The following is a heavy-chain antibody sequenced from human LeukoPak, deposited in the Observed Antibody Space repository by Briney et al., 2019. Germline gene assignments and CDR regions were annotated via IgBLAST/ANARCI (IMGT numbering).Heavy chain of an antibody. Sequence: GGSLEFSLAASGFTFITYGRHWVGQAPGKGLEGVAVIWYDGSNKYYADSVKGRFTISRDNSKNTLYLQMNSLRAEDTAVYYCARDLLYSSSWPDYWGQGTLVTVSS. J-gene: IGHJ4*02. CDR3: ARDLLYSSSWPDY. V-gene: IGHV3-33*01. D-gene: IGHD6-13*01. CDR1: GFTFITYG. CDR2: IWYDGSNK.